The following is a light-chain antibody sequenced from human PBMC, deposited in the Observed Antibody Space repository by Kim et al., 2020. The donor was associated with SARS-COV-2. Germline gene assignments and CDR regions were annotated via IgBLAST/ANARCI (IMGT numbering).Light chain of an antibody. Sequence: GQCSTSSCTETSSAIYAYNDFSWYQQHPCKAPKLMLYDVNNRPSGVSTRFSGSKSGNTTSLTISGLQAEDEADYYCRSYTSSTTLLFGTGTKVTVL. V-gene: IGLV2-14*03. CDR3: RSYTSSTTLL. CDR2: DVN. J-gene: IGLJ1*01. CDR1: SSAIYAYND.